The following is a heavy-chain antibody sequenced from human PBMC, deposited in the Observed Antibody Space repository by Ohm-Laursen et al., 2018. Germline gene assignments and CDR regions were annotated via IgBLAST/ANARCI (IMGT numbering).Heavy chain of an antibody. CDR1: GLSLSNARMG. Sequence: PTQTLTLTCTVSGLSLSNARMGVSWIRQPPGKAPEWLARIDWDDDKYYNPSLRTRLTISKDTSKNQVVLTMTNMDPVDTATYYCARILGYFDWLPQGGGMDVWGQGTTVTVSS. J-gene: IGHJ6*02. D-gene: IGHD3-9*01. CDR2: IDWDDDK. CDR3: ARILGYFDWLPQGGGMDV. V-gene: IGHV2-70*11.